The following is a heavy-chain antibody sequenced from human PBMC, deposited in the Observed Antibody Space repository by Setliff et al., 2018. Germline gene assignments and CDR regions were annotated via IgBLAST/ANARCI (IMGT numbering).Heavy chain of an antibody. D-gene: IGHD3-3*01. Sequence: KPSETLSLTCAVSGYSISSDHYWGWIRQPPGKGLEWIGSIYHSGSAYYNPSLKSRVTISVDTSKNQFSLKLGSVTAADRAVYYWARMSGFLYMDVWGKGTPVTVSS. CDR3: ARMSGFLYMDV. CDR2: IYHSGSA. CDR1: GYSISSDHY. J-gene: IGHJ6*03. V-gene: IGHV4-38-2*01.